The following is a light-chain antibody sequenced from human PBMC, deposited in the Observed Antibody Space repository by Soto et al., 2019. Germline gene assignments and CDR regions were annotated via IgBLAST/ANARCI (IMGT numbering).Light chain of an antibody. CDR2: SDY. CDR3: ATWDDSLSAVV. J-gene: IGLJ2*01. V-gene: IGLV1-47*02. CDR1: SSNIGTSS. Sequence: QSVLTQPPSASGTPGQRVTISCSGSSSNIGTSSVYWYQRLPGTAPRLLIHSDYKRPSGVPDRFSGSKSGTSASMAISGFRSEDEADYYCATWDDSLSAVVFGGGTKLTVL.